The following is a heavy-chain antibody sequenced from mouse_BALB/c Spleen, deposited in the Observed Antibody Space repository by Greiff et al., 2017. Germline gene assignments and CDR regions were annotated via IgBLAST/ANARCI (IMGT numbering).Heavy chain of an antibody. J-gene: IGHJ3*01. CDR1: GFTFSDYY. CDR3: VGGAWFAY. CDR2: ISDGGSYT. V-gene: IGHV5-4*02. Sequence: EVKRVESGGGLVKPGGSLKLSCAASGFTFSDYYMYWVRQTPEKRLEWVATISDGGSYTYYPDSVKGRFTISRDNAKNNLYLQMSSLKSEDTAMYYCVGGAWFAYWGQGTLVTVSA.